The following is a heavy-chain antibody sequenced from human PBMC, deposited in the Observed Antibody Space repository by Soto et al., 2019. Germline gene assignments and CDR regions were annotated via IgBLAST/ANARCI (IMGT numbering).Heavy chain of an antibody. V-gene: IGHV3-53*04. D-gene: IGHD2-15*01. CDR1: GFTVSSNY. J-gene: IGHJ5*02. CDR3: ARAGPRILEFDP. CDR2: IYSGGST. Sequence: EVQLVESGGGLVQPGGSLRLSCAASGFTVSSNYMSWVRQAPGKGLEWVSVIYSGGSTYYADSVKGRFTISRHNSKNTRYLQMNSLSAEDPAVYYCARAGPRILEFDPWGQGTLVTVSS.